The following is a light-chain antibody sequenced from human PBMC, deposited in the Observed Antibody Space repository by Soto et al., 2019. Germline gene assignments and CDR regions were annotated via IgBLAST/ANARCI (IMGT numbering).Light chain of an antibody. Sequence: SYELTQPPSVSVSPGQTASITCSGDKLGNKYACWYQQKPGQSPVLVIYQDSKRPSGIPERFSGSNSGNTATLTISGTQAMDEADYYCQAWVSSLVVSGGGTKVTVL. J-gene: IGLJ2*01. CDR1: KLGNKY. CDR3: QAWVSSLVV. V-gene: IGLV3-1*01. CDR2: QDS.